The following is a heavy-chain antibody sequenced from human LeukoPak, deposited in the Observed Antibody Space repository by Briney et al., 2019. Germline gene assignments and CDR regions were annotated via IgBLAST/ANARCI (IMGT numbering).Heavy chain of an antibody. D-gene: IGHD1-1*01. CDR2: INPISGAT. V-gene: IGHV1-2*02. Sequence: GASVKVSCKASGYTFTDYFLHWVRQAPGQGLAWMGCINPISGATMSAQKFQGRVTMTRDTSITTAYMDLTSLTSDDTAMYYCARDPTPGAIRWAASDIWGQGTMVTVSS. CDR1: GYTFTDYF. CDR3: ARDPTPGAIRWAASDI. J-gene: IGHJ3*02.